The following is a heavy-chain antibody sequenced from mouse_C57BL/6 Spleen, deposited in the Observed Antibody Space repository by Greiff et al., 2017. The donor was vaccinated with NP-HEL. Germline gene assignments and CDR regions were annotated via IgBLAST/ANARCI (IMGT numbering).Heavy chain of an antibody. CDR2: ISSGSSTI. Sequence: EVKLMESGGGLVKPGGSLKLSCAASGFTFSDYGMHWVRQAPEKGLEWVAYISSGSSTIYYADTVKGRFTISRDNAKNTLFLQMTSLRSEDTAMYYCASSDYRNAMDYWGQGTSVTVSS. D-gene: IGHD1-1*02. CDR1: GFTFSDYG. CDR3: ASSDYRNAMDY. J-gene: IGHJ4*01. V-gene: IGHV5-17*01.